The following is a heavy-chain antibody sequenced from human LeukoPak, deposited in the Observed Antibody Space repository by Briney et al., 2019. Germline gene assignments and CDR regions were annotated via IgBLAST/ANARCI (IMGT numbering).Heavy chain of an antibody. J-gene: IGHJ4*02. CDR2: IYSGGST. CDR1: GFTVSSNY. Sequence: PGGSLRLSCAASGFTVSSNYMSRVRQAPGKGLEWVSVIYSGGSTYYADSVKGRFTISRDNSKNTLYLQMNSLRAEDTAVYYCARDQEDIVVVVAATALGYWGQGTLVTVSS. CDR3: ARDQEDIVVVVAATALGY. V-gene: IGHV3-53*01. D-gene: IGHD2-15*01.